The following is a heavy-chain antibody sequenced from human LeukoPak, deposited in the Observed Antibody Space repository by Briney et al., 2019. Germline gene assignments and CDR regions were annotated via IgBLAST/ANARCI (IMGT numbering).Heavy chain of an antibody. V-gene: IGHV1-2*02. CDR1: GYTFTGYY. J-gene: IGHJ4*02. CDR3: ARAIAAAGTNYFDY. Sequence: GASVKVSCKASGYTFTGYYMHWVRQAPGQGLEWMGWINPNSGGTNYAQKFQGRVTMTRDTSISTAYMELSRLRSDDTALYYCARAIAAAGTNYFDYWGQGTLATVSS. CDR2: INPNSGGT. D-gene: IGHD6-13*01.